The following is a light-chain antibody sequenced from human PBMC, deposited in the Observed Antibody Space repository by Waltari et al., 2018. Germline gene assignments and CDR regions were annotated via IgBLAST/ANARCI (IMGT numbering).Light chain of an antibody. Sequence: EIVLTQSPGTLSLSPGERATPSCRASQSVRSIYLAWYQQKAGQAPRLLIYGASSRATGIPDRFSGSGSGTDFTLTISRLEPEDFAVYYCEQYGTSPWTFGQGTKVEIK. CDR3: EQYGTSPWT. CDR1: QSVRSIY. CDR2: GAS. V-gene: IGKV3-20*01. J-gene: IGKJ1*01.